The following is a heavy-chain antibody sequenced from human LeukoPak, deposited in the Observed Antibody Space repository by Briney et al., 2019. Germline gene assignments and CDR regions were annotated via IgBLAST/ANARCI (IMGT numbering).Heavy chain of an antibody. D-gene: IGHD4-17*01. V-gene: IGHV1-2*02. CDR1: GYTFTGYY. J-gene: IGHJ5*02. CDR3: ARDFSVTTNWFDP. Sequence: ASVKVSCKASGYTFTGYYMHWVRQAPGQGLEWMGWINPNSGGTNYAQKFQGRVTMTRDTSISTAYMELRSLRSDDTAVYYCARDFSVTTNWFDPWGQGTLVTVSS. CDR2: INPNSGGT.